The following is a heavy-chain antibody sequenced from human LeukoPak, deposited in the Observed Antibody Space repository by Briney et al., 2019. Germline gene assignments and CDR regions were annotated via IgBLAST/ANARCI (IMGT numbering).Heavy chain of an antibody. CDR3: ASTSGRYRFDP. V-gene: IGHV3-74*01. D-gene: IGHD1-26*01. CDR2: INSDGSST. Sequence: LSLTCTVSGGSISSGGYYWMHWVRQAPGKGLVWVSRINSDGSSTSYADSVKGRFTISRDNAMNTLYLQMNSLRADDTAVYYCASTSGRYRFDPWGQGTLVTVSS. J-gene: IGHJ5*02. CDR1: GGSISSGGYYW.